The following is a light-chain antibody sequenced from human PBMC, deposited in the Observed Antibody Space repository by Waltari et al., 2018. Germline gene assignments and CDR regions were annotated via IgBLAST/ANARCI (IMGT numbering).Light chain of an antibody. J-gene: IGLJ2*01. CDR3: QSFDNMLSGGVV. Sequence: QSVLTQPPSVSGTPGQRVTIPCSGSTSNIGAGPAVPWYHHLPGTAPKPRIYGNNNRPSGVPDRFSGSKSGTSASLAITGLQADDEADYFCQSFDNMLSGGVVFGGGTKLAVL. CDR2: GNN. CDR1: TSNIGAGPA. V-gene: IGLV1-40*01.